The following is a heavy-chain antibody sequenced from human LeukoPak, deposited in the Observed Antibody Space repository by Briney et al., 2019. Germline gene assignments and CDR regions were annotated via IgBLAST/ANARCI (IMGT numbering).Heavy chain of an antibody. Sequence: GSSVKVSCKASGGTFSSYAISWVRRAPGQGLEWMGRIIPILGIANYAQKFQGRVTITADKSTSTAYMELSSLRSEDTAVYYCARGRYDYVWGSYRFIFDYWGQGTLVTVSS. CDR2: IIPILGIA. V-gene: IGHV1-69*04. CDR3: ARGRYDYVWGSYRFIFDY. D-gene: IGHD3-16*02. CDR1: GGTFSSYA. J-gene: IGHJ4*02.